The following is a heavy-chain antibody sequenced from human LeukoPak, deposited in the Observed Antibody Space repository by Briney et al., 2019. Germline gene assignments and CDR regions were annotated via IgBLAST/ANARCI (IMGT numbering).Heavy chain of an antibody. D-gene: IGHD3-22*01. Sequence: PGGSLRLSCAASGFTFSSYWMNWARQAPGKGLEWVASINHNGNVNYYVDSVKGRFTISRDNSKNTLYLQMNSLRAEDTAVYYCARDYYDSRAFDYWGQGTLVTVSS. CDR2: INHNGNVN. V-gene: IGHV3-7*01. CDR3: ARDYYDSRAFDY. J-gene: IGHJ4*02. CDR1: GFTFSSYW.